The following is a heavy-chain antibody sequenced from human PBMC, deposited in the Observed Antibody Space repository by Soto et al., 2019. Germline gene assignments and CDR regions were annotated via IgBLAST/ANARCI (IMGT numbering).Heavy chain of an antibody. CDR1: GFSFEDYG. CDR3: AKDIARYQLVLITEGMDV. CDR2: ISWNSRNI. D-gene: IGHD3-10*01. V-gene: IGHV3-9*01. J-gene: IGHJ6*02. Sequence: EVQLVESGGGLVQPGRSQRLSCAASGFSFEDYGMHWVRQAPGKGLEWVSSISWNSRNIAYADSVKGRFTVSRDNAKKSLYLQMNSLRPEDTALYYCAKDIARYQLVLITEGMDVWGQGTTVTVSS.